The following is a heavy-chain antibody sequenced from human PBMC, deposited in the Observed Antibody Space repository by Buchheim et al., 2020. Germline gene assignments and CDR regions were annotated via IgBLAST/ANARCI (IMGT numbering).Heavy chain of an antibody. V-gene: IGHV1-2*02. D-gene: IGHD3-16*02. J-gene: IGHJ4*02. CDR3: ARDALSGTTFGGVIVPFDY. CDR2: INPNSGGT. Sequence: QVQLVQSGAEVKKPGASVKVSCKASGYTFTGYYMHWVRQAPGQGLEWMGWINPNSGGTNYAQKFKGRVTMTRDTSISTAYMELSRLRSDDTAVYYCARDALSGTTFGGVIVPFDYWGQGTL. CDR1: GYTFTGYY.